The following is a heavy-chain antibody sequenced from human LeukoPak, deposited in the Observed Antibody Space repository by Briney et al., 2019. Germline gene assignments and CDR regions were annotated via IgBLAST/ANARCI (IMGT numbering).Heavy chain of an antibody. D-gene: IGHD5-24*01. Sequence: GGSLRLSCVASGITFSNYSMNWVRQAPGKGLEWVSSISSSSSYIYYADSVKGRFTISRDNAKNSLYLQMNSLRAEDTAVYYCAREEMATISDYWGEGTLVTVSS. V-gene: IGHV3-21*01. CDR3: AREEMATISDY. CDR1: GITFSNYS. CDR2: ISSSSSYI. J-gene: IGHJ4*02.